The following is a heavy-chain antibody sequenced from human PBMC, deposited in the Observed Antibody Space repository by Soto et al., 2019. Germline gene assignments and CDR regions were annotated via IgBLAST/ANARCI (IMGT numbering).Heavy chain of an antibody. CDR1: GGSISSSNW. CDR3: ARVLGGSGAPVDY. D-gene: IGHD6-25*01. J-gene: IGHJ4*02. Sequence: QVQLQESGPGLVKPSGTLSLTCAVSGGSISSSNWWSWVRQPPGKGLEWIGEIYHSGSSNYNPSLKSRVTVSXAXPKSQFSLKLSSVTAADTAVYYCARVLGGSGAPVDYWGQGTLVTVSS. CDR2: IYHSGSS. V-gene: IGHV4-4*02.